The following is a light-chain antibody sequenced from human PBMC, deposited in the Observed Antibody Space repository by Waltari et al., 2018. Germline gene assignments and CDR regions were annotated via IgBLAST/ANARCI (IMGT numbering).Light chain of an antibody. V-gene: IGLV1-44*01. CDR3: AAWDDSLNGWWV. CDR1: SPNVGTNV. Sequence: QSVLSQPPSASGTPGQRVPTSSPGRSPNVGTNVLHCSQKVPGKAPKPLIYRNDLRPSGVPDRFSGSKSGSSASLAISGLQSEDEADYYCAAWDDSLNGWWVFGGGTKVTVL. J-gene: IGLJ3*02. CDR2: RND.